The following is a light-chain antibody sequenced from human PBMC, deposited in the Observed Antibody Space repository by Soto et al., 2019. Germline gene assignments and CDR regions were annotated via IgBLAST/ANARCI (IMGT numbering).Light chain of an antibody. J-gene: IGKJ4*01. CDR3: QKYNSAPPNT. CDR2: AAS. V-gene: IGKV1-27*01. Sequence: DIQMTQSPSSLSASVGDRVTITCRASQGISNYLAWYQQKPGKVPKLLIYAASTLQSGAPSRFSGSGSGTDFTLTISSLQPEDVATYYCQKYNSAPPNTFGGGTKVEIK. CDR1: QGISNY.